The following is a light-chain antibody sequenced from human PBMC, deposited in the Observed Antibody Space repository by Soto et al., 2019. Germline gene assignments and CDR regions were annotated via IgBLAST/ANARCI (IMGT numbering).Light chain of an antibody. CDR2: DVS. CDR3: CSYAGSYPVV. V-gene: IGLV2-11*01. Sequence: QSVLTQPRSVSGSPGPSVTISCTGTSSDVGGYNYVSWYQQHPGKAPKLMIYDVSKRPSGVPDRFSGSKSGNTASLTISGLQAEDEADYYCCSYAGSYPVVFGGGTKLTVL. J-gene: IGLJ2*01. CDR1: SSDVGGYNY.